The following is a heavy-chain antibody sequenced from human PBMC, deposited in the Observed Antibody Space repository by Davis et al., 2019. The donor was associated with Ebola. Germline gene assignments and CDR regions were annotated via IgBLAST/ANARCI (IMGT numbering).Heavy chain of an antibody. Sequence: GESLKTPCQGSGYSFPNYWIGWVPQVPGKGLEWMGIIYTGDSDSQYSTSFRAQVTISADKSTKTAFLQWSRLKASDTGIYYCASLRRTITGMDDSFDIWGQGTMVTVSS. CDR3: ASLRRTITGMDDSFDI. V-gene: IGHV5-51*01. D-gene: IGHD7-27*01. J-gene: IGHJ3*02. CDR2: IYTGDSDS. CDR1: GYSFPNYW.